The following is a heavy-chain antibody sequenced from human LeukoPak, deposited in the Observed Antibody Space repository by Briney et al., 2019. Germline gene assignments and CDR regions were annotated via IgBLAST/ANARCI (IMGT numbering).Heavy chain of an antibody. CDR2: IYPGDSDT. V-gene: IGHV5-51*01. CDR1: GSSFTSYW. D-gene: IGHD1-7*01. CDR3: ARHCVTGTTTHIDY. J-gene: IGHJ4*02. Sequence: TGASLQISGEGSGSSFTSYWIGWVRPLPGKGLEWMGIIYPGDSDTRHSPSFQGQVTISADKSISTAYLQWSSLKASDTAMYYCARHCVTGTTTHIDYWGQGTLVTVSS.